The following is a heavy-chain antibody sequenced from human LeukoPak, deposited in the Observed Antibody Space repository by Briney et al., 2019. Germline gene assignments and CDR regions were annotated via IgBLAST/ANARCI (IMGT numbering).Heavy chain of an antibody. V-gene: IGHV3-23*01. CDR2: ISGSGGRT. CDR3: AKSPYLYCSGGSCYPDY. J-gene: IGHJ4*02. CDR1: GFSFSSQV. Sequence: GGSLILSCAASGFSFSSQVMIWVRQAPGKGLEWVSVISGSGGRTYYADSVKGRFTISRDNSKNTLYLQMNSLRAEDTAVYYCAKSPYLYCSGGSCYPDYWGQGTLVTVSS. D-gene: IGHD2-15*01.